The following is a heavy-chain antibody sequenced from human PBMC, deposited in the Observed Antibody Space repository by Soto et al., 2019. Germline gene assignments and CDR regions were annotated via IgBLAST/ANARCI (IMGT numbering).Heavy chain of an antibody. CDR1: GFTFSSYG. J-gene: IGHJ4*02. D-gene: IGHD6-13*01. Sequence: QVQLVESGGGVVQPGRSLRLSCAASGFTFSSYGMHWVRQAPGKGPEWVAVIWYDGSNKYYADSVKGRFTISRDNSKNTLYLQMNSLRAEDTAVYYCARASRQLVYFDYWGQGTLVTVSS. CDR2: IWYDGSNK. V-gene: IGHV3-33*01. CDR3: ARASRQLVYFDY.